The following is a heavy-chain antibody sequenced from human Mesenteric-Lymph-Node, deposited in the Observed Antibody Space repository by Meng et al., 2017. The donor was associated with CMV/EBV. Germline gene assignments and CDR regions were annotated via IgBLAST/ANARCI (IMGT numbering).Heavy chain of an antibody. J-gene: IGHJ4*02. V-gene: IGHV4-39*01. CDR3: ARQYGGSSTYFDY. D-gene: IGHD1-26*01. CDR1: GSSSSSGSYY. Sequence: VSGSSSSSGSYYWGWIRQPPGKGLEWIGSVYYSGSTYYNPSLKSRVTISVDTSKNQFSLKLSSVTAADTAVYYCARQYGGSSTYFDYWGQGTLVTVSS. CDR2: VYYSGST.